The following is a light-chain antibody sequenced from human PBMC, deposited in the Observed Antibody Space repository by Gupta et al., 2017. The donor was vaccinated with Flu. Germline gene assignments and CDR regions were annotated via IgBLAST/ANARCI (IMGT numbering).Light chain of an antibody. CDR2: AAS. V-gene: IGKV1-39*01. Sequence: DIQMTQSPSSLSASVGDRVTITCRASQSISTSLNWYQQKPGTAPKFLIYAASRLKSGVPSRFSGSGSETDFTLTISSLQPDDFATYYCQQSHSFPPTFGQGTKLEIQ. J-gene: IGKJ2*01. CDR1: QSISTS. CDR3: QQSHSFPPT.